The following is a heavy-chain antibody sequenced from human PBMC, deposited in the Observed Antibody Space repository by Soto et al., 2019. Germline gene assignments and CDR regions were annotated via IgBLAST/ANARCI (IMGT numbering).Heavy chain of an antibody. Sequence: QVQLVESGGGVVQPGTSLRLSCVASGFTYSNYAMHWVRQVPGKGLEWLAVVSHDGTLYPYADSVKGRFSISRDNSRKTLYIQMNSLRPEDMAVYYCVKDRSDTWSFDYWGQGTLVTVSS. CDR3: VKDRSDTWSFDY. CDR2: VSHDGTL. V-gene: IGHV3-30*18. J-gene: IGHJ4*02. D-gene: IGHD2-8*02. CDR1: GFTYSNYA.